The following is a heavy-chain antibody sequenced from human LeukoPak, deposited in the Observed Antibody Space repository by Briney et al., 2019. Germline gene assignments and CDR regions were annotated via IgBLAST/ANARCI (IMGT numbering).Heavy chain of an antibody. Sequence: PGRSLRLSCAASGFTFSSYAMHWVRQAPGKGLEGVAVIPYDGSKKYYADSVKGRFTISRDNSKNTLYLQMNSLRAADTAVYHCARAREMTTIALIDYWGQGTLVTVSS. V-gene: IGHV3-30-3*01. CDR1: GFTFSSYA. D-gene: IGHD5-24*01. CDR2: IPYDGSKK. CDR3: ARAREMTTIALIDY. J-gene: IGHJ4*02.